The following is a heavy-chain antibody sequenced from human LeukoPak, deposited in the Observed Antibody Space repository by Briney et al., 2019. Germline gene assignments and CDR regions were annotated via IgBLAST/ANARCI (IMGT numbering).Heavy chain of an antibody. Sequence: ASVKVSCKASGYTFTSYGISWVRQAPGQGLEWMGWISAYNGNTNYAQKLQGRVTMTTDTSTSTAYMELRCLRSDDTAVYYCARSERRDIVATTLGFNWFDPWGQGTLVTVSS. D-gene: IGHD5-12*01. J-gene: IGHJ5*02. V-gene: IGHV1-18*01. CDR3: ARSERRDIVATTLGFNWFDP. CDR1: GYTFTSYG. CDR2: ISAYNGNT.